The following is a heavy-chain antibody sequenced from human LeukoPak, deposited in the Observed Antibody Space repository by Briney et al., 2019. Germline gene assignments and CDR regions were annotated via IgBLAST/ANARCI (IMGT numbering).Heavy chain of an antibody. D-gene: IGHD2-15*01. J-gene: IGHJ4*02. V-gene: IGHV3-66*01. CDR1: GFTVSSNY. Sequence: PGGSLRLSCAASGFTVSSNYMSWVRQAPGKGLEWVSVIYSGGSTYYADSVKGRFTISRDNSKNTLHLQMNSLRTEDTAVYYCARKYCSGGSCYELDYWGQGTLVTVSS. CDR2: IYSGGST. CDR3: ARKYCSGGSCYELDY.